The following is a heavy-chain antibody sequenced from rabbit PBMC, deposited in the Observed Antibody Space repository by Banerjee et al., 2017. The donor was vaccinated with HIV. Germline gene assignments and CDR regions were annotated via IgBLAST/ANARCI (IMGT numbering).Heavy chain of an antibody. D-gene: IGHD4-2*01. V-gene: IGHV1S40*01. J-gene: IGHJ6*01. CDR3: ARGGAGSDYPWYGMDL. CDR2: IDVGSSGGT. Sequence: QSLEESGGGPVKPGASLTLTCTASGIDFSSDYYMCWVRQAPGKGLEWIVCIDVGSSGGTYYANWAKGRFTISKTSSTTVTLQMTSLTVADTATYFCARGGAGSDYPWYGMDLWGPGTLVTVS. CDR1: GIDFSSDYY.